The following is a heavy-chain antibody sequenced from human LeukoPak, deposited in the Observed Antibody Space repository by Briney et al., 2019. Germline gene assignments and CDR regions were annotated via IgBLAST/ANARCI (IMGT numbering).Heavy chain of an antibody. CDR3: ATKQWLAPPPDS. Sequence: GGSLRLSCAASGFTFSKYWMLWVRQAPGKGLESVSRINTDGTVTTYADSVKGRFTVSRDNADNTMFLQMNSVRDENTAVYYCATKQWLAPPPDSWGQGTPVTVSS. CDR2: INTDGTVT. CDR1: GFTFSKYW. J-gene: IGHJ4*02. V-gene: IGHV3-74*01. D-gene: IGHD6-19*01.